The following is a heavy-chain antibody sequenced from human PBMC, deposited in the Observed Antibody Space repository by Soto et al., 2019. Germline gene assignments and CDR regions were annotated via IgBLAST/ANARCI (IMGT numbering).Heavy chain of an antibody. V-gene: IGHV1-2*02. Sequence: ASVKVSCKASGYTFTGYYMHWVRQAPGQGLEWMGWINPNSGGTNYAQKFQGRVTMTRDTSISTAYMELSRLRSDDTAVYYCASGDIVVVVAALRSYYYYGMDVWGQGTTVTVSS. J-gene: IGHJ6*02. CDR3: ASGDIVVVVAALRSYYYYGMDV. CDR2: INPNSGGT. CDR1: GYTFTGYY. D-gene: IGHD2-15*01.